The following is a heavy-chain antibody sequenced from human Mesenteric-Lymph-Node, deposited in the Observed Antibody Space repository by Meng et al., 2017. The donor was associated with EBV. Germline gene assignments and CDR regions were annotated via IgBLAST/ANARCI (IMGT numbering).Heavy chain of an antibody. V-gene: IGHV4-4*02. Sequence: GRLQESGPGLVKPSGPLSLRWDVPGGSITSSNWWSWFRQPPGKGLEWIGEIFHSGSAKYNPSLKSRVTISVDKSKNHFSLRLSSVTAADTAVYYCVRRVVVMKEEELDHWGQGTLVTVSS. CDR1: GGSITSSNW. J-gene: IGHJ4*02. CDR3: VRRVVVMKEEELDH. D-gene: IGHD3-22*01. CDR2: IFHSGSA.